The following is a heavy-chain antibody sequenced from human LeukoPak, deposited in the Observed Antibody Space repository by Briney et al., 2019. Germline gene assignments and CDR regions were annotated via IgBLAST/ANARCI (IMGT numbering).Heavy chain of an antibody. J-gene: IGHJ6*02. CDR1: GGSISSSNW. CDR3: ARGYDFWSGQEDYGMDV. CDR2: IYHSGST. V-gene: IGHV4-4*02. Sequence: SGTLSLTCAVSGGSISSSNWWSWVRQPPGKGLEWIGEIYHSGSTNYNPSLKSRVTISVDKSKNQFSLRLSSVTAADTAVYYCARGYDFWSGQEDYGMDVWGQGTTVTVSS. D-gene: IGHD3-3*01.